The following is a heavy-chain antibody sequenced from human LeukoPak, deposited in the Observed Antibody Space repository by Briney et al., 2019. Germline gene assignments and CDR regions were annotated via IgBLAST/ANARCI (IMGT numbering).Heavy chain of an antibody. V-gene: IGHV3-15*01. CDR2: IKSLAVGGTT. CDR3: TTCTGGSCYSDY. CDR1: GLTFRDAW. D-gene: IGHD2-15*01. J-gene: IGHJ4*02. Sequence: PGGSLRLSCAVSGLTFRDAWMSWVRQAPGKGLEWVGRIKSLAVGGTTDYAAPVKGRFTISRDDSKNTLYLQMNSLKTEDTAVYYCTTCTGGSCYSDYWGQGTLVTVSS.